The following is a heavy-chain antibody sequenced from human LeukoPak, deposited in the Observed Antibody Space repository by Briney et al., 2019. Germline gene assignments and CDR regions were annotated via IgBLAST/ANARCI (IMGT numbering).Heavy chain of an antibody. V-gene: IGHV1-8*03. CDR3: VSAHYDSSGSYYYYMDV. D-gene: IGHD3-22*01. CDR1: GYTFTSYD. Sequence: ASVKVSCKASGYTFTSYDINWVRQATGQGLEWMGWMNPNSGNTGYAQKFQGRVTITRNTSISTAYMELSSLRSEDTAVYYCVSAHYDSSGSYYYYMDVWGKGTTVTVSS. CDR2: MNPNSGNT. J-gene: IGHJ6*03.